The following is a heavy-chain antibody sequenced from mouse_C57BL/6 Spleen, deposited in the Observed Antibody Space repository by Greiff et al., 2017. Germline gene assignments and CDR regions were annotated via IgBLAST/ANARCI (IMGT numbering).Heavy chain of an antibody. CDR3: ARHEGGAQATAWFAY. J-gene: IGHJ3*01. Sequence: VQVVESGAELVKPGASVKLSCKASGYTFTEYPIHWVKQRSGQGLAWIGWFYPGSGSIKYKEKLKDKATLTAVKSSSTVYMELSRLTSEDSAVYFCARHEGGAQATAWFAYWGQGTLVTVSA. V-gene: IGHV1-62-2*01. CDR2: FYPGSGSI. CDR1: GYTFTEYP. D-gene: IGHD3-2*02.